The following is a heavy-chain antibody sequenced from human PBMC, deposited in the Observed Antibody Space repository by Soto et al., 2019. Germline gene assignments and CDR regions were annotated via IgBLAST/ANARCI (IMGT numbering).Heavy chain of an antibody. Sequence: QVQLVQSGAEVKKPGSSVKVSCKASGGTFSSYAISWVRQAPGQGLEWMGGIIPIFGTANYAQKFQGRVTITADESTGTAYMELSSLRSEDTAVYYCARALDYGASNHPYFDYWGQGTLVTVSS. J-gene: IGHJ4*02. V-gene: IGHV1-69*12. D-gene: IGHD4-17*01. CDR1: GGTFSSYA. CDR3: ARALDYGASNHPYFDY. CDR2: IIPIFGTA.